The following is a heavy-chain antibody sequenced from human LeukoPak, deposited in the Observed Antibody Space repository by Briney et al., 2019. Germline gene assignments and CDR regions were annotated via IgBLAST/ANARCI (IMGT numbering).Heavy chain of an antibody. Sequence: PGGSLRLSCAASGFTFDDYGMSWVRQTPGKGLEWVSYISNSGSIIHYADSVKGRFTISRDNAKNSLNLQMNSLRAEDTAVYYCARETLGVAAFDIWGQGTMVTVSA. D-gene: IGHD3-16*01. CDR1: GFTFDDYG. CDR2: ISNSGSII. J-gene: IGHJ3*02. V-gene: IGHV3-11*01. CDR3: ARETLGVAAFDI.